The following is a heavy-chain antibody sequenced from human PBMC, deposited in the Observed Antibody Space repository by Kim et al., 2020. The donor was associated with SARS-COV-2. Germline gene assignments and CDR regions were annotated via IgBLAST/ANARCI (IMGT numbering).Heavy chain of an antibody. CDR3: AKETGDCSSSSCWSYYFYGMDV. J-gene: IGHJ6*02. V-gene: IGHV3-30*18. CDR1: GFTFSTYA. D-gene: IGHD2-2*01. Sequence: GGSLRLSCAASGFTFSTYAMHWVRQAPGKGLEWVAVISYDGTNIYYADSVKGRFTISRDNSKNTLYLQMNSLTVEDTAVFYCAKETGDCSSSSCWSYYFYGMDVWGQGTTVTVSS. CDR2: ISYDGTNI.